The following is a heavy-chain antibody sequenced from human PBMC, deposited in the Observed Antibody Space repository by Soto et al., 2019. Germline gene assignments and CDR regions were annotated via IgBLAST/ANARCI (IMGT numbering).Heavy chain of an antibody. CDR2: ISSSSTI. Sequence: GGSLRLSCAASGFTFSSYSMNWVRQAPGKGLEWVSYISSSSTIYYADSVKGRFTISRDNAKNSLYLQMNSLRAEDTAVYYCARDQGCSSTSCYVSYYMDVWGKGTTVTVSS. D-gene: IGHD2-2*01. CDR3: ARDQGCSSTSCYVSYYMDV. J-gene: IGHJ6*03. V-gene: IGHV3-48*01. CDR1: GFTFSSYS.